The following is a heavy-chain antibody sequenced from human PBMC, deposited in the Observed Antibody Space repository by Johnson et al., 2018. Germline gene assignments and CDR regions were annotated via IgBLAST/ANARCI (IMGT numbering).Heavy chain of an antibody. CDR2: INHSGST. CDR1: GGSFSGYY. V-gene: IGHV4-34*01. Sequence: QVQLQQWGAGLLNPSETLSLTCAVYGGSFSGYYWSWIRQPPGKGLEWIGEINHSGSTNYNPSLKSRVTISVDTSKNQFSLKLSSVTAADTAVYYCARGGDYVAYYYDMDVWGKGTTVTVSS. J-gene: IGHJ6*03. CDR3: ARGGDYVAYYYDMDV. D-gene: IGHD4-17*01.